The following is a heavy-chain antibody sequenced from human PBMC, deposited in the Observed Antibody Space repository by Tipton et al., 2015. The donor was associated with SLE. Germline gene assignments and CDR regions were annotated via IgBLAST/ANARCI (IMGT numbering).Heavy chain of an antibody. V-gene: IGHV3-64*02. CDR3: ARDGQGDFYYYYMDV. J-gene: IGHJ6*03. D-gene: IGHD3-16*01. CDR2: ISNDGKRI. CDR1: GFTLSFHV. Sequence: SLRLSCTASGFTLSFHVMHWVRQAPGKGLEYVSSISNDGKRIFYADSVNGRFTISRDNSGNTLYLQLASLRSDDTAVYYCARDGQGDFYYYYMDVWGKGTTVTVSS.